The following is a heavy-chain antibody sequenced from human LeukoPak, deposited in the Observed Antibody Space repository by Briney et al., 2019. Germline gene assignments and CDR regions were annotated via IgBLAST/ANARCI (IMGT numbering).Heavy chain of an antibody. CDR1: GGTFSSYA. CDR3: ARTAMVPNWFDP. CDR2: IIPIFGTA. V-gene: IGHV1-69*05. Sequence: SVRVSCKASGGTFSSYAISWVRQAPGQGLEWMGGIIPIFGTANYAQKFQGRVTITTDESTSTAYMELSSLRSEDTAVYYCARTAMVPNWFDPWGQGTLVTVSS. D-gene: IGHD5-18*01. J-gene: IGHJ5*02.